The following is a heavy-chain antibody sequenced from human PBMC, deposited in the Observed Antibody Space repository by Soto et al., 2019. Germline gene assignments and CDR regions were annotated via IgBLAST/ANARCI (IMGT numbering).Heavy chain of an antibody. CDR3: AKFAESSGYFDY. J-gene: IGHJ4*02. CDR2: IIPFFGTA. D-gene: IGHD6-19*01. V-gene: IGHV1-69*01. Sequence: QVQLEQSGAEVRKPGSSVKVSCTASGGTFSRSAISWVRQAPGQGLEWMGGIIPFFGTANYAQKFHGRVTITADEPTGTAYMELSSLTSEDTAIYYCAKFAESSGYFDYWGQGALITVSS. CDR1: GGTFSRSA.